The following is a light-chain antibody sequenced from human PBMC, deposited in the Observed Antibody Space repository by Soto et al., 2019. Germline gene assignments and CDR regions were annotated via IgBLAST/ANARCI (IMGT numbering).Light chain of an antibody. V-gene: IGLV1-40*01. J-gene: IGLJ1*01. CDR3: QSYDSSLSGYV. Sequence: QSVLTQPPSVSEAPGQRFTISCTGSSSNIGAGYEAHWYQQVPGTAPKLLIYENNNRPSGVPDRFSGSKSGTSASLAITGLQAEDDAEYYCQSYDSSLSGYVFGTGTKLTVL. CDR1: SSNIGAGYE. CDR2: ENN.